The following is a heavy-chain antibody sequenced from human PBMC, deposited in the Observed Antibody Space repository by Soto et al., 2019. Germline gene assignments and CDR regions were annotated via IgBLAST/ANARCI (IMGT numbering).Heavy chain of an antibody. CDR2: ISADNGNT. V-gene: IGHV1-18*01. J-gene: IGHJ5*02. D-gene: IGHD2-2*01. Sequence: QVQLVQSGAEVKKPGASVKVSCKASGYTFTSYGISWVRQAPGQGLEWMGWISADNGNTNYAQKLQGRVTMTTDTSTSTAYMELRSLRSDDTAVYSCATDCSSTTCYPWNWFDPWGQGTLVTVSS. CDR1: GYTFTSYG. CDR3: ATDCSSTTCYPWNWFDP.